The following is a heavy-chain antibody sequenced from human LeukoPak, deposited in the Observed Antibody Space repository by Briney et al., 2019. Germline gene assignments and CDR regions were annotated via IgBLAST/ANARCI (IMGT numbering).Heavy chain of an antibody. CDR3: ARGVNSGYFDY. Sequence: SETLSLTCAVYGGSFSGYYWSWIRQPPGKGLEWTGEINHSGSTNYNPSLKSRVTISVDTSKNQFSLKLSSVTAADTAVYYCARGVNSGYFDYCGQGTLVTVSS. CDR1: GGSFSGYY. D-gene: IGHD1-26*01. CDR2: INHSGST. J-gene: IGHJ4*02. V-gene: IGHV4-34*01.